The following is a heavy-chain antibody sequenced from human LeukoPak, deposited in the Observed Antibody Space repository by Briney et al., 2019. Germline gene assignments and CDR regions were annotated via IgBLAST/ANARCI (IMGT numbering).Heavy chain of an antibody. CDR1: GGSFSGYY. Sequence: SETLSLTCAVYGGSFSGYYWSWIRQPPGKGLEWIGYIYYSGSTNYNPSLKSRVTISVDTSKNQFSLKLSSVTAADTAVYYCARAPLLNLYYFDYWGQGTLVTVSS. V-gene: IGHV4-59*01. CDR3: ARAPLLNLYYFDY. CDR2: IYYSGST. J-gene: IGHJ4*02. D-gene: IGHD3-10*01.